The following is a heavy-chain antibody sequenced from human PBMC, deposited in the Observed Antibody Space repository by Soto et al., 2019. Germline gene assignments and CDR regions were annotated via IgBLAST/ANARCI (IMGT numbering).Heavy chain of an antibody. Sequence: QVQLVQSGAEVKPPGASVKLSCEASGYIFTNHYIHWVRQAPGQGLEWMGIINPNGGSTNYLQKFQGRVTMTRETSTNPVHMELSSLRSDDTAFYFCTRADYYDISGFFYDCWGQGPLLTVSS. D-gene: IGHD3-22*01. CDR1: GYIFTNHY. CDR3: TRADYYDISGFFYDC. J-gene: IGHJ4*02. CDR2: INPNGGST. V-gene: IGHV1-46*01.